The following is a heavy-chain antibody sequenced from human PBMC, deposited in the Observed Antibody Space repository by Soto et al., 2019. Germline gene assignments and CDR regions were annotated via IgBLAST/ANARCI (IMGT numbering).Heavy chain of an antibody. CDR1: GFTFSSYG. D-gene: IGHD4-17*01. CDR2: ISYDGSNK. V-gene: IGHV3-30*18. CDR3: AKHDYGDYSIDY. Sequence: QVQLVESGGGVVQPGRSLRLSCAASGFTFSSYGMHWVRQAPGKGLEWVAVISYDGSNKYYADSVKGRFTISRDNSKNTLYLQMNSLRAEDTAVYYCAKHDYGDYSIDYWGQGTLVTVSS. J-gene: IGHJ4*02.